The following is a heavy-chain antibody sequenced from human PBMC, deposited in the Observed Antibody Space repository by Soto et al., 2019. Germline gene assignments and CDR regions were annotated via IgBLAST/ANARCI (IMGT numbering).Heavy chain of an antibody. J-gene: IGHJ4*02. CDR2: IYYSGST. Sequence: TLSLTCTVSGGSISSGGYYWSWIRQHPGKGLEWIGYIYYSGSTYYNPSLKSRVTISVDTSKNQFSLKLSSVTAADTAVYYCARGNSYGDYVQLYFDYWGQGTLVTVSS. CDR1: GGSISSGGYY. D-gene: IGHD4-17*01. CDR3: ARGNSYGDYVQLYFDY. V-gene: IGHV4-31*03.